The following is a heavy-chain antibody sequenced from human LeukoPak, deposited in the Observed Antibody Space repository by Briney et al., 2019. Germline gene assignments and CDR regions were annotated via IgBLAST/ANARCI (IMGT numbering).Heavy chain of an antibody. J-gene: IGHJ4*02. Sequence: SETLSLTCTVSGGSISSYYWSWIRQPPGKGLEWIGYIYYSGSTNYNPSLKSRVTISVDTSKNRFSLKLSSVTAADTALYYCATYGGNSGASFDYWGQGTLVTVSS. CDR3: ATYGGNSGASFDY. CDR1: GGSISSYY. V-gene: IGHV4-59*01. CDR2: IYYSGST. D-gene: IGHD4-23*01.